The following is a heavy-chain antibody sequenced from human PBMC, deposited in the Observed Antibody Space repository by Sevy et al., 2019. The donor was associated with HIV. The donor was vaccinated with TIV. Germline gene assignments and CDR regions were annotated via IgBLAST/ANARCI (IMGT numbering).Heavy chain of an antibody. CDR2: IKSDGSDK. Sequence: GGSLRLSCAASGFTFSIYYMTWARQAPGKGLEWVANIKSDGSDKYYVDSVKGRFTISRDNAKNSLYLQMNSLTAEDTAVYYCARYGGYIDHWDHGTLVTVSS. J-gene: IGHJ4*01. D-gene: IGHD2-15*01. CDR1: GFTFSIYY. V-gene: IGHV3-7*01. CDR3: ARYGGYIDH.